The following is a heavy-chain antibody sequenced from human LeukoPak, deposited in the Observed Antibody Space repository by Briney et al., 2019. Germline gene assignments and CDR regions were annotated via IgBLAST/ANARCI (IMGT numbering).Heavy chain of an antibody. J-gene: IGHJ4*02. CDR2: ISNDGSNK. D-gene: IGHD3-22*01. CDR1: GFTFRSYG. V-gene: IGHV3-30*18. Sequence: GGSLRLSCAASGFTFRSYGMHWVRQAPGKGLEWVAVISNDGSNKDYADSVKGRFTISRDNSKNTLYLQMNSLRAEDTAVYYCANINYYDSSGYLDYWGQGTLVIVSS. CDR3: ANINYYDSSGYLDY.